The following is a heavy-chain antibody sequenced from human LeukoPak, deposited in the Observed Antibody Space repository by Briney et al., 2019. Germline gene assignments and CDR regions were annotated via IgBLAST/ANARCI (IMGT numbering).Heavy chain of an antibody. V-gene: IGHV3-30*02. Sequence: GGSLRLSCAASGFTFSSYGMHWVRQAPGKGLEWVAYIQYDGSNQQYADSVKGRFSISRDRSKNIPYLQMNSLRAEDTAVYYCARGLYYYDSSGYYPYNWFDPWGQGTLVTVSS. CDR3: ARGLYYYDSSGYYPYNWFDP. CDR2: IQYDGSNQ. J-gene: IGHJ5*02. D-gene: IGHD3-22*01. CDR1: GFTFSSYG.